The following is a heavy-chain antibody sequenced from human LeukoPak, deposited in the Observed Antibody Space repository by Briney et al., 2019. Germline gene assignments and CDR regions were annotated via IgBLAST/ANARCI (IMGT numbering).Heavy chain of an antibody. Sequence: SETLSLTCTVSGGSISSSSYYWGWIRQPPGKGLEWIGSIYYSGSTYYNPSLKSRVTISVDTSKNQFSLKLSSVTAADTAVYYCARRGGYSYGSWFDPWGQGTLVTVSS. CDR3: ARRGGYSYGSWFDP. CDR1: GGSISSSSYY. CDR2: IYYSGST. J-gene: IGHJ5*02. V-gene: IGHV4-39*01. D-gene: IGHD5-18*01.